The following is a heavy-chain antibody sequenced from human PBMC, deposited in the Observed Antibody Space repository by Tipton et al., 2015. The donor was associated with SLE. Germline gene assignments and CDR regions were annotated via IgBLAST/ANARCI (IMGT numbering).Heavy chain of an antibody. J-gene: IGHJ3*02. CDR1: GGSISSSSYY. V-gene: IGHV4-39*07. D-gene: IGHD4-17*01. Sequence: TLSLTCTVSGGSISSSSYYWGWTRQPPGKGLEWIGSIYYSGSTYYNPSLKSRVTISVDTSKNQFSLKLSSVTAADTAVYYCARNRDGDYGDTFHIWGQGTLVTVSS. CDR2: IYYSGST. CDR3: ARNRDGDYGDTFHI.